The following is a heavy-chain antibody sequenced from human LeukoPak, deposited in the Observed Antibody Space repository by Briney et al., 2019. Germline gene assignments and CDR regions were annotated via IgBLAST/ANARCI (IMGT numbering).Heavy chain of an antibody. CDR1: GFTFSSYW. CDR3: ARAERWLQLYFDY. V-gene: IGHV3-7*01. CDR2: IKQDGSEK. D-gene: IGHD5-24*01. J-gene: IGHJ4*02. Sequence: GGSLRLSCAASGFTFSSYWMSWVRQAPGKGLEWVANIKQDGSEKYYVDSEKGRFTISSDNAKNSLYLQMNSLRAEDTAVYYCARAERWLQLYFDYWGQGTLVTVSS.